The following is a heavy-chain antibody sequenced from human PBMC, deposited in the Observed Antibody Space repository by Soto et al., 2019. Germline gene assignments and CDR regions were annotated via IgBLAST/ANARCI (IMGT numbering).Heavy chain of an antibody. D-gene: IGHD2-2*01. CDR3: ARGEYRLLWNSNYYYGMDV. J-gene: IGHJ6*02. Sequence: QVQLVESGGGVVQPGRSLRLSCAASGFTFSSYAMHWVRQAPGKGLEWVAVISYDGSNKYYADSVKGRFTISRDNSKNTLYLQMNSLRAEDTAVYYCARGEYRLLWNSNYYYGMDVWGQGTTVTVSS. CDR2: ISYDGSNK. CDR1: GFTFSSYA. V-gene: IGHV3-30-3*01.